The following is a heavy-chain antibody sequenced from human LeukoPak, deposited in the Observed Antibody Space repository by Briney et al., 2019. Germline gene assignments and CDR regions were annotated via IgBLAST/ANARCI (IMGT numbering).Heavy chain of an antibody. Sequence: GGSLRLSCAASGFTFSTYWMSWVRQAPGKGLEWVANIKHDGSEKYYVDSVKGRFTISRDNAKNSLYLQMNSLRAEDTAVYYCARDHHYYDSSGYYYGYWGQGTLVTVSS. CDR1: GFTFSTYW. D-gene: IGHD3-22*01. CDR2: IKHDGSEK. J-gene: IGHJ4*02. CDR3: ARDHHYYDSSGYYYGY. V-gene: IGHV3-7*01.